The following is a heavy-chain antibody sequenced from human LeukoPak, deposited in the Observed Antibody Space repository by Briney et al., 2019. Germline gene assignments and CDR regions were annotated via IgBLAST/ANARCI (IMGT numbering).Heavy chain of an antibody. D-gene: IGHD3-10*01. J-gene: IGHJ5*02. CDR2: ISSSSSYI. Sequence: GESLRLSCAASGFTFSSYSMNWVRQAPGKGLEWVSSISSSSSYIYYADSVKGRFTISRDNAKNSLYLQMNSLRAEDTAVYYCARERYKVLLWFGELFPWGQGTLVTVSS. CDR3: ARERYKVLLWFGELFP. CDR1: GFTFSSYS. V-gene: IGHV3-21*01.